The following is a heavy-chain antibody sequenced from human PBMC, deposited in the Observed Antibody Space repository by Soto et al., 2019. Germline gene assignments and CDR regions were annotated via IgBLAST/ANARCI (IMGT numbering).Heavy chain of an antibody. D-gene: IGHD7-27*01. V-gene: IGHV6-1*01. J-gene: IGHJ4*02. CDR1: GDSVSSKSAA. CDR2: TYYRSKWSS. Sequence: SQTLSLTCAISGDSVSSKSAAWHWIRQSPSRGLEWLGRTYYRSKWSSNYAVSVKSRIIINPDTSKNQFSLQLRSVTPDDTAMYYCARTGDYIVDYWGQGTLVTVSS. CDR3: ARTGDYIVDY.